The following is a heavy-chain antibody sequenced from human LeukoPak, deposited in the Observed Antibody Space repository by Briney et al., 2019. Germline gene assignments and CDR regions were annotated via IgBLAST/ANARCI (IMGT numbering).Heavy chain of an antibody. D-gene: IGHD2-2*01. J-gene: IGHJ5*02. V-gene: IGHV3-23*01. CDR3: AKDLVAVPVP. Sequence: LSLTCTVSGGSISSGGYYWSWIRQHPGKGLEWVSAISGSGGSTYYADSVKGRFTISRDNSKNTLYLQMNSLRAEDTAVYYCAKDLVAVPVPWGQGTPVTVSS. CDR1: GGSISSGGYY. CDR2: ISGSGGST.